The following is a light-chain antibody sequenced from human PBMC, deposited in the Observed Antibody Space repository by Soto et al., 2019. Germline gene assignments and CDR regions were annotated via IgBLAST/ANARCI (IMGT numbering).Light chain of an antibody. CDR1: QSISTW. V-gene: IGKV1-5*03. CDR3: QQYNSYSRT. Sequence: DMQMTQSPSTLSASVGDRVTITCRASQSISTWLAWYQQKPGKAPKLLISKASTLETGVPSRFSGSGAGTEFTLTISSLQPDDFATYYCQQYNSYSRTFGQGTKVAI. J-gene: IGKJ1*01. CDR2: KAS.